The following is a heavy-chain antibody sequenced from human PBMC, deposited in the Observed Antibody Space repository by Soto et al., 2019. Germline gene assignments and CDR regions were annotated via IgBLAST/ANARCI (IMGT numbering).Heavy chain of an antibody. J-gene: IGHJ4*02. CDR3: ARRGFAARDFDY. CDR2: IYHSGST. D-gene: IGHD6-6*01. V-gene: IGHV4-4*02. CDR1: GGSISSSNW. Sequence: QVQLQESGPGLVKPSGTLSLTCAVSGGSISSSNWWSWVRQPPGKGLEWIGEIYHSGSTNYNPSPKSRVPLSVDKSKSQFSLKLGSVSAAETAVYYCARRGFAARDFDYWGQGTLVTVSS.